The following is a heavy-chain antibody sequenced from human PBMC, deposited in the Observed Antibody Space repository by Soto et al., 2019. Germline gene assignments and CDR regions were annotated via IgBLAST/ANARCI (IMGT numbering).Heavy chain of an antibody. Sequence: PGRSLRLSCTASGFTFGDYAMSWFRQAPGKGLEWVGFIRSKAYGGTTEYAASVKGRFTISRDDSKSIAYLQMNSLKTEDTAVYYCSVTMVRGALYYYGMDVWGQGTTVTVSS. CDR1: GFTFGDYA. J-gene: IGHJ6*02. CDR3: SVTMVRGALYYYGMDV. CDR2: IRSKAYGGTT. V-gene: IGHV3-49*03. D-gene: IGHD3-10*01.